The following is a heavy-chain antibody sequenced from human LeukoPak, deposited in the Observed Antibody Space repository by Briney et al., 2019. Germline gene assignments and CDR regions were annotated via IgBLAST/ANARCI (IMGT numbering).Heavy chain of an antibody. Sequence: GGSLRLSCAASGFTFSLYSMNWVRQAPGKGLEWISSISGSATNKYYTDSLKGRFTVSRDNAESSLYLQMNSLRAEDTAVYYCARARGFRGDGTCFRCGFDIWGQGTMVTVSS. J-gene: IGHJ3*02. CDR1: GFTFSLYS. V-gene: IGHV3-21*01. D-gene: IGHD2-21*01. CDR2: ISGSATNK. CDR3: ARARGFRGDGTCFRCGFDI.